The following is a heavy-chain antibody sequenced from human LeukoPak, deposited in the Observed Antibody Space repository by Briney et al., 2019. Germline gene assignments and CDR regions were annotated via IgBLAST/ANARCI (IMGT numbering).Heavy chain of an antibody. CDR2: IRNDGNKK. Sequence: GGSLRLSCAASGFTFSTSGMHWVRQSPGKGLDWVAFIRNDGNKKNYAESVKGRFTISRDNSRNTLYLQMDSLSAEDTAVYYCVKVDTWGQGTLVTVSS. CDR3: VKVDT. V-gene: IGHV3-30*02. D-gene: IGHD3-22*01. J-gene: IGHJ4*02. CDR1: GFTFSTSG.